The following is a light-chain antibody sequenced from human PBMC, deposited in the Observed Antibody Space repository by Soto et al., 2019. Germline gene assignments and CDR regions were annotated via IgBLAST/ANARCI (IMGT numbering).Light chain of an antibody. V-gene: IGKV3D-15*01. CDR2: GAS. CDR3: QQYNNWPQWT. Sequence: EIVMTQSPATLSVSPGERATLSCRASQSVSSNLAWYQQKPGQAPRLLIYGASIRATGIPARFSGSGSGTEFTLTISSLQSEDFAVYYCQQYNNWPQWTFGQGTTVEIK. J-gene: IGKJ1*01. CDR1: QSVSSN.